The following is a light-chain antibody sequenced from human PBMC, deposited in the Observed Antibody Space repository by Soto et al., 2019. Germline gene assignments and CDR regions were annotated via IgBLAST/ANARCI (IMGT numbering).Light chain of an antibody. V-gene: IGKV1-5*03. CDR2: KAS. CDR1: QSIITW. CDR3: EQYNSYYT. J-gene: IGKJ2*01. Sequence: DIQMTQSPSTLSASVGDRVTITCRTSQSIITWLAWHQQKPGKAPKLLIYKASSLESGVPSSFSGSGSETAFTLTISRLQPDDFATYFREQYNSYYTLGQETKLEMK.